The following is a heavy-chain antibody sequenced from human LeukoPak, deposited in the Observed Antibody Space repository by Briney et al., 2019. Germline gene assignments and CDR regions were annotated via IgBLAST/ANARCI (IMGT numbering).Heavy chain of an antibody. CDR3: ASTARWLFFDS. CDR2: ISYSVST. CDR1: GGSINTFY. Sequence: PSETLSLTCTVSGGSINTFYWSWFRQSPGKGLEWIGFISYSVSTNYDPSLKSRVTILLDTPKNQVSLKLRSVTAADTAVYYCASTARWLFFDSWGPGILVTVSS. D-gene: IGHD3-22*01. V-gene: IGHV4-59*01. J-gene: IGHJ4*02.